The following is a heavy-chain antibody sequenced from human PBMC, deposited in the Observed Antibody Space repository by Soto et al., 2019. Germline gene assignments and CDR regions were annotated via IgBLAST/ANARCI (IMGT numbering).Heavy chain of an antibody. CDR3: ASAYYDFWSGYLQDSFDY. Sequence: EVQLLESGGGLVQPGGSLRLSCAASGFTFSSYAMSWVRQAPGKGLEWVSAISGSGGSTYYADSVKGRFTISRDNSKNALYLQMNSLRAEDTAVYYCASAYYDFWSGYLQDSFDYWGQGTLVTVSS. CDR2: ISGSGGST. V-gene: IGHV3-23*01. J-gene: IGHJ4*02. D-gene: IGHD3-3*01. CDR1: GFTFSSYA.